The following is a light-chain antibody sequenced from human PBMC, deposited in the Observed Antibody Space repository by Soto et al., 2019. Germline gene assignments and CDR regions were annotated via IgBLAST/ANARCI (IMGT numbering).Light chain of an antibody. CDR3: QEYSSSHIP. CDR2: GAS. J-gene: IGKJ5*01. V-gene: IGKV3-20*01. Sequence: PSPVTLSFPPSERATLPRSSSQSVSSSYVGWYQKTRSQAHRLIYYGASRRSSSISDRFSGSASGTVFTLISSGLEAEVFTVYYCQEYSSSHIPFGEGTRLEIK. CDR1: QSVSSSY.